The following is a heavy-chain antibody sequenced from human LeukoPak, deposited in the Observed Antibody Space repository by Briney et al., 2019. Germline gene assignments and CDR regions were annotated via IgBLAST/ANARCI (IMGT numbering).Heavy chain of an antibody. V-gene: IGHV4-59*01. CDR2: IYYSGST. J-gene: IGHJ4*02. Sequence: PSETLSLTCAVYGGSFSGYYWSWIRQPPGKGLGWIGYIYYSGSTNYNPSLKSRVTISVDTSKNQFSLKLSSVTAADTAVYYCARDGRDSSSWRYYFDYWGQGTLVSVSS. CDR3: ARDGRDSSSWRYYFDY. D-gene: IGHD6-13*01. CDR1: GGSFSGYY.